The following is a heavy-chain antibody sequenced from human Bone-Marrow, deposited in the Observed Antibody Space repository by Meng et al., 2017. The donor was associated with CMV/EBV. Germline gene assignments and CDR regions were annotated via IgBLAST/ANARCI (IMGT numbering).Heavy chain of an antibody. CDR2: ISSGSHTI. CDR3: VFLVGGK. Sequence: GESLKISCVVSGFTFRNYEMNWVRQAPGKGLQWVSYISSGSHTIYYADSVKGRFTISRDNAKNTLFLQLDSLRVEDTALYYCVFLVGGKWGQGTLVTVSS. CDR1: GFTFRNYE. V-gene: IGHV3-48*03. J-gene: IGHJ4*02. D-gene: IGHD3-10*01.